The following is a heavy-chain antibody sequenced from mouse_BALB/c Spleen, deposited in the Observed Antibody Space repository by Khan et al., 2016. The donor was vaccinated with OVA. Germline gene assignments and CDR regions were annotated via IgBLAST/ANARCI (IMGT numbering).Heavy chain of an antibody. Sequence: QVRLHQSGPELVRPGVSVKISCKGSGYTFTDYAMHWVKQSHAKSLEWIGLISTYSGNTNYNQQFKGKATMTVDKSSSTAYMALARLTSEDSAIXYCARPAYDGYYGYWGQGTTLTVSS. V-gene: IGHV1S137*01. D-gene: IGHD2-3*01. J-gene: IGHJ2*01. CDR1: GYTFTDYA. CDR2: ISTYSGNT. CDR3: ARPAYDGYYGY.